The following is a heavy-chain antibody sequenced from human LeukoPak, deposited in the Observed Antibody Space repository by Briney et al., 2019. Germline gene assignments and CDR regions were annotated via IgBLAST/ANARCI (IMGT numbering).Heavy chain of an antibody. Sequence: GGSLRLSCAASGFTFSSYSMNWVRQAPGKGLEWVSSISSSSSYIYYADSVMGRFTISRDNAKNSLYLQMNSLRAEDTAVYYCARVNRIAAAGTGYYYGMDVWSQGTTVTVSS. CDR1: GFTFSSYS. V-gene: IGHV3-21*01. CDR2: ISSSSSYI. CDR3: ARVNRIAAAGTGYYYGMDV. D-gene: IGHD6-13*01. J-gene: IGHJ6*02.